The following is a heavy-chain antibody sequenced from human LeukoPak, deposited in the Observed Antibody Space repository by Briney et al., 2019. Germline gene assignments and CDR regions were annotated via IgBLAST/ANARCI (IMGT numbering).Heavy chain of an antibody. Sequence: PGGSLRLSCAASGFTFSSYSMNWVRRAPGKGLEWVSSISSSSSYIYYADSVKGRFTISRDNAKNSLYLQMNSLRAEDTAVYYCARADSGTPYYFDYWGQGTLVTVSS. CDR1: GFTFSSYS. CDR2: ISSSSSYI. CDR3: ARADSGTPYYFDY. D-gene: IGHD5-12*01. V-gene: IGHV3-21*01. J-gene: IGHJ4*02.